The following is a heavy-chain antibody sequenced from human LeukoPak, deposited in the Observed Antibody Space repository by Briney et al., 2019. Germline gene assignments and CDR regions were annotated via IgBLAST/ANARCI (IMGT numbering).Heavy chain of an antibody. V-gene: IGHV2-70*04. D-gene: IGHD2-2*02. CDR2: IDWDDDK. J-gene: IGHJ4*02. CDR3: ARTRYCSSTSCNIFDY. CDR1: GFSLSTSGMR. Sequence: SGPTLVNPTQTLTLTCTFSGFSLSTSGMRVSWIRQPPGKALEWLARIDWDDDKFYSTSLKTRLTTSKDTSKNQVVLTMTNMDPVDTATYYCARTRYCSSTSCNIFDYWGQGTLVTVSS.